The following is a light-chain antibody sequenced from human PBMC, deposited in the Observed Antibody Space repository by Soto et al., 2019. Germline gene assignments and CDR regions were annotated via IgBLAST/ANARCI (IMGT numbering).Light chain of an antibody. CDR2: AAS. V-gene: IGKV3-20*01. CDR3: QQYGHSPRT. J-gene: IGKJ1*01. Sequence: EIVLTQSPGTLSLSPGESATLSCRASQSVADNYLAWYQQKPGQPPRLLIYAASRRAAGIPDTFSGSGSGTDFTLTITRLEPEDFALYYCQQYGHSPRTFGQGTKVEVK. CDR1: QSVADNY.